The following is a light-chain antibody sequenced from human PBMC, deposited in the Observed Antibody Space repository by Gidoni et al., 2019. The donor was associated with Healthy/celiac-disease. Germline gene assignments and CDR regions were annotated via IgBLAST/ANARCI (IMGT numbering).Light chain of an antibody. V-gene: IGKV1-5*01. CDR2: DAS. CDR1: QSISSW. J-gene: IGKJ1*01. CDR3: QQYNSYWT. Sequence: DIQMAQSPSTLSASVGDRVTITCRASQSISSWLAWYQQKPGKAPKLLIYDASSLESGVPSRFSGSGSGTEFTLTISSLQPDVVATYFWQQYNSYWTFGQGTKVEIK.